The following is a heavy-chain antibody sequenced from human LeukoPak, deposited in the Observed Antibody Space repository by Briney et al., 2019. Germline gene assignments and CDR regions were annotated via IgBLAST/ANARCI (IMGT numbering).Heavy chain of an antibody. CDR2: INPNSGGT. J-gene: IGHJ5*02. V-gene: IGHV1-2*04. D-gene: IGHD3-3*01. CDR3: ARDRRTYYDFWSGYHNWFDP. Sequence: GASVKVSCKASGYTFTGYYMHWVRQAPGQGLEWMGWINPNSGGTNYAQKFQGWVTMTRDTSISTAYMELSRLRSDDTAVYYCARDRRTYYDFWSGYHNWFDPWGQGTLVTVSS. CDR1: GYTFTGYY.